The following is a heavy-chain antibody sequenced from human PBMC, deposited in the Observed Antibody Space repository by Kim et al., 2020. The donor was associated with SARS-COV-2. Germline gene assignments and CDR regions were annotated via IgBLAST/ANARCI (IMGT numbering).Heavy chain of an antibody. CDR3: AGIRGSGVCSTY. V-gene: IGHV3-74*01. D-gene: IGHD6-19*01. CDR1: GFTFSSYG. J-gene: IGHJ4*02. CDR2: INSNGSST. Sequence: GGSLRLSCAASGFTFSSYGLHWVRQAPGKGLVWVSSINSNGSSTNYADSVKGRFTISRDNAKNTLYLQMNSLRAEDTAVYYCAGIRGSGVCSTYWGQGTRVTVS.